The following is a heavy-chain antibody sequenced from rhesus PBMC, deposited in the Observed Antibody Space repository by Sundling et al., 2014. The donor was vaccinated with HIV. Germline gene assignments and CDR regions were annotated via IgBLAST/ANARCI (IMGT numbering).Heavy chain of an antibody. CDR1: GGSISDNSY. D-gene: IGHD1-26*01. Sequence: QVQLQESGPGLLKPSETLSLTCALSGGSISDNSYWNWIRQPPGKGLEWIGNIYGSSGSTYYNPSLKTRVTISKDTSKNQFSLKLTSVTAADTAVYYCATNNWNYEAPLDFWGQGVVVTVSS. CDR2: IYGSSGST. CDR3: ATNNWNYEAPLDF. V-gene: IGHV4S9*01. J-gene: IGHJ6*01.